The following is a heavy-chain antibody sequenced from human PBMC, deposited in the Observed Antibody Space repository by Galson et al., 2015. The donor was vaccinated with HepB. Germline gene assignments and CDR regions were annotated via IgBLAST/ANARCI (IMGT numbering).Heavy chain of an antibody. V-gene: IGHV1-18*01. CDR2: ISAYNGNT. CDR3: ARVPWGRWSPYYFDY. CDR1: GYTFTSYA. J-gene: IGHJ4*02. D-gene: IGHD3-16*01. Sequence: SVKVSCKASGYTFTSYAMHWVRQAPGQRLEWMGWISAYNGNTNYAQKLQGRVTMTTDTSTSTAYMELRSLRSDDTAVYYCARVPWGRWSPYYFDYWGQGTLVTVSS.